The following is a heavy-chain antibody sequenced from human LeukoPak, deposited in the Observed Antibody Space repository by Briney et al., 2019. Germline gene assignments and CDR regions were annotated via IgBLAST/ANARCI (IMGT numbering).Heavy chain of an antibody. Sequence: SETLSLTCTVSGASISSDFWSWIRQPAGKGLEWIGRMYNSGIINYNPSLKSRLAMSVDTAKNQFPLNLSSVTAADTAVYYCAREGGSSRDFDSWGQGTLVTVSS. J-gene: IGHJ4*02. CDR3: AREGGSSRDFDS. D-gene: IGHD6-13*01. CDR1: GASISSDF. V-gene: IGHV4-4*07. CDR2: MYNSGII.